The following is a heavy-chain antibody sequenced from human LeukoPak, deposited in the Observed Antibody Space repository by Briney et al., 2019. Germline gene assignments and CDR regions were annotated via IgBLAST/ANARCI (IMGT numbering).Heavy chain of an antibody. D-gene: IGHD6-13*01. CDR2: IYYSGST. CDR3: ARHVRSSWYYFDY. V-gene: IGHV4-31*03. J-gene: IGHJ4*02. Sequence: SETLSLTCTVSGGSISSGGYYWSWIRQHPGKGLEWIGYIYYSGSTYYNPSLKSRVTISVDTSKNQFSLKLSSVTAADTAVYYCARHVRSSWYYFDYWGQGTLVTVSS. CDR1: GGSISSGGYY.